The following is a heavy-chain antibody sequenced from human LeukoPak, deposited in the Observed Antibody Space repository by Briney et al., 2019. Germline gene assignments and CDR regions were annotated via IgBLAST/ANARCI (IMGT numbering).Heavy chain of an antibody. CDR2: IKQDGSEK. CDR1: GFTFSSYW. V-gene: IGHV3-7*03. J-gene: IGHJ6*04. CDR3: ACTPTSYSYYYGMDV. Sequence: GGSLRLSCAASGFTFSSYWMSWVRQAPGKGLEWVANIKQDGSEKYYVDSVKGRFTISRDNAKNSLYLQMNSLRAEDTAVYYCACTPTSYSYYYGMDVWGKGTTVTVPS. D-gene: IGHD2/OR15-2a*01.